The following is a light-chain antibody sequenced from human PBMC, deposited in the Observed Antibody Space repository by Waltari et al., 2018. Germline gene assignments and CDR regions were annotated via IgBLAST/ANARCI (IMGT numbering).Light chain of an antibody. CDR2: DNY. V-gene: IGLV1-51*01. CDR1: SSNIGNYL. CDR3: ATWDNSLTAVV. Sequence: QSVLTQPPSVSAPPGQKVTISCSGSSSNIGNYLVSWYHQLPGATPKLLIYDNYKRPSGIPDRFTASNAGTSATLDITGLQIGDEADYYCATWDNSLTAVVFGGGTKVTVL. J-gene: IGLJ2*01.